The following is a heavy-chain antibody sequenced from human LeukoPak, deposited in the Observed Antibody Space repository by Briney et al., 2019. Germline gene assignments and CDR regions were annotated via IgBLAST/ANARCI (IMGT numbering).Heavy chain of an antibody. CDR3: AKDVGKWESLHFFDY. Sequence: GGSLRLACLTSGFTLSTNAMSWVRQAPGKGLEWISGISGSGASTYYADSVKGRFTISRDDSRNTLYLQMNSLRGDDTAVYYCAKDVGKWESLHFFDYWGQGTLVTVSS. CDR2: ISGSGAST. J-gene: IGHJ4*02. V-gene: IGHV3-23*01. D-gene: IGHD1-26*01. CDR1: GFTLSTNA.